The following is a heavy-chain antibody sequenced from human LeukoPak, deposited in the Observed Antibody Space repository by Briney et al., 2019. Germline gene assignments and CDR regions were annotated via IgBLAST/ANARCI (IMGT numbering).Heavy chain of an antibody. D-gene: IGHD5-18*01. J-gene: IGHJ4*02. Sequence: PSETLSLTCTVSGGSISSHYWSWIRQPPGKGLEWIGYIFYSGSINYNPSLKSRVTISVDTSKNQFSLRLSSVTAADTAVYYCASSSAMVTHSFDYWGQGTLVTVSS. CDR2: IFYSGSI. CDR1: GGSISSHY. CDR3: ASSSAMVTHSFDY. V-gene: IGHV4-59*08.